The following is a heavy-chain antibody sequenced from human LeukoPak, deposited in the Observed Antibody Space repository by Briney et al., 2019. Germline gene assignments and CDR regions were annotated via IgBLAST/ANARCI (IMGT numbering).Heavy chain of an antibody. J-gene: IGHJ4*02. D-gene: IGHD6-13*01. Sequence: MASETLSLTCTVSGYSISSGYYWGWIRQPPGKGLEWIGEIYHSGSTNYNPSLKSRVTISVDKSKNQFSLKLSSLTAADTAVYYCANLIAAAGHFDYWGQGTLVTVSS. CDR2: IYHSGST. V-gene: IGHV4-38-2*02. CDR3: ANLIAAAGHFDY. CDR1: GYSISSGYY.